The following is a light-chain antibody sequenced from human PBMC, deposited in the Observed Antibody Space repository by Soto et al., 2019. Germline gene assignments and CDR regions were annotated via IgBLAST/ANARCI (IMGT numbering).Light chain of an antibody. V-gene: IGKV1-39*01. Sequence: DIQMTQSPSSPSASVGDRVTITCRASQSISSYLNWYQQKPGKAPKLLIYAASSLQSGVPSRFSGSGSGTDFTLTISSLQPEDFATYYCQQSYSTPQTFGQGTKVEIK. CDR2: AAS. CDR1: QSISSY. J-gene: IGKJ1*01. CDR3: QQSYSTPQT.